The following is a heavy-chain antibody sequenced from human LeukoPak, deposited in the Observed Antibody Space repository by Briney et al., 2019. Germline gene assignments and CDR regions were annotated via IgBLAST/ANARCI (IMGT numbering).Heavy chain of an antibody. CDR3: ARVGDYYGSIGSDY. CDR2: IKKDGSEK. CDR1: GFTFSSYW. Sequence: GGSLRLPCAASGFTFSSYWMTWVRQAPGKGLEWVANIKKDGSEKFYVDSVKGRFTISRDNPKNSLYLQMNSLRAEDTAVYYCARVGDYYGSIGSDYWGQGTLVTVSS. D-gene: IGHD3-10*01. V-gene: IGHV3-7*01. J-gene: IGHJ4*02.